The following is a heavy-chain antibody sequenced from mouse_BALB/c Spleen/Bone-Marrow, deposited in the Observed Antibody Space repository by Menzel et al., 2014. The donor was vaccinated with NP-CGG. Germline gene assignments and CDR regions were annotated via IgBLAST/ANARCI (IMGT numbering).Heavy chain of an antibody. V-gene: IGHV1-18*01. D-gene: IGHD3-2*01. CDR2: INPYNGGT. J-gene: IGHJ4*01. CDR3: ARGQLGLKYYAMDY. CDR1: GYSFTGYT. Sequence: VQLQQSGPELVKPGASMKISCKASGYSFTGYTMNWVKQSHGKNLEWIGLINPYNGGTSYNQKFKGKATLTVDKSSSTAYMELLSLTSEGSAVYYCARGQLGLKYYAMDYWGQGTSVTVSS.